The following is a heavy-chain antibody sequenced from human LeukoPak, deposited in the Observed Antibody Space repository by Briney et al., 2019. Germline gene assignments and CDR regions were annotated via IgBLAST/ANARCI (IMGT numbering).Heavy chain of an antibody. Sequence: PGGSLRLSCAASGFTFSSYAMSWVRQAPGKGLEWVSAISGSGGSTYYADSVKGRFTISRDNSKNTLYLQMNSLRAEDTAVYYCAKDQLHYYDSSVYYGMDVWGQGTTVTVSS. CDR2: ISGSGGST. D-gene: IGHD3-22*01. V-gene: IGHV3-23*01. J-gene: IGHJ6*02. CDR1: GFTFSSYA. CDR3: AKDQLHYYDSSVYYGMDV.